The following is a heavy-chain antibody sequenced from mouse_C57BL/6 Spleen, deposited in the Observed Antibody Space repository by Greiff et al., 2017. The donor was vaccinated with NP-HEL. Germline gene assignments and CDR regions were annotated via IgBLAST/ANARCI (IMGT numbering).Heavy chain of an antibody. CDR2: ISDGGSYT. D-gene: IGHD2-5*01. J-gene: IGHJ4*01. V-gene: IGHV5-4*01. CDR1: GFTFSSYA. Sequence: EVHLVESGGGLVKPGGSLKLSCAASGFTFSSYAMSWVRQTPEKRLEWVATISDGGSYTYYPDNVKGRFTISRDNAKNNLYLQMSHLKSEDTAMYYCARDRGSNRHDAMDYWAQGTSVTVSS. CDR3: ARDRGSNRHDAMDY.